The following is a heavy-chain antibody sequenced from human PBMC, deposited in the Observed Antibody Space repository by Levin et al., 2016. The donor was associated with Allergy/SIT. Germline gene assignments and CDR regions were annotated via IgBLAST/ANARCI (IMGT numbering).Heavy chain of an antibody. V-gene: IGHV5-51*01. CDR2: IYPGDSDT. J-gene: IGHJ4*02. D-gene: IGHD4-23*01. CDR1: GYSFSHYW. Sequence: GGSLRLSCKGSGYSFSHYWIAWVRQMPGKGLEWMGIIYPGDSDTIYSPSYRGQVTISADKSISTAYLQWSSLKASDTAIYYCARRNGNSDVDYWGQGTLVTVSS. CDR3: ARRNGNSDVDY.